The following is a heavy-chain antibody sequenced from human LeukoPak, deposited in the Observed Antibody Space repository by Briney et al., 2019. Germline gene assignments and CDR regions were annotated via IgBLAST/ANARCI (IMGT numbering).Heavy chain of an antibody. D-gene: IGHD4-17*01. V-gene: IGHV3-33*08. CDR2: IWYDGSNK. J-gene: IGHJ4*02. CDR3: ARDPRDYGDGMDPYFDY. Sequence: PGGSLRLSCAASGFTFSSYGMHWVRQAPGKGLEWVAVIWYDGSNKYYADSVKGRFTISRDNSKNTLYLQMNSLRAEDTAVYYCARDPRDYGDGMDPYFDYWGQGTLVTVSS. CDR1: GFTFSSYG.